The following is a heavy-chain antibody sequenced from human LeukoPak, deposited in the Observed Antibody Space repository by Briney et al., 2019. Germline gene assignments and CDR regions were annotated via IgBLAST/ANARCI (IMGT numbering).Heavy chain of an antibody. J-gene: IGHJ4*02. CDR2: ISYDGSNK. Sequence: PGGSLRLSCAASGFTFSSYGMHWVRQAPGRGWGGGAVISYDGSNKYYADSVKGRFTISRDNSKNTLYLQMNSLRAEDTAVYYCARRPQLLRYFDWAPFDYWGQGTLVTVSS. CDR3: ARRPQLLRYFDWAPFDY. V-gene: IGHV3-30*03. D-gene: IGHD3-9*01. CDR1: GFTFSSYG.